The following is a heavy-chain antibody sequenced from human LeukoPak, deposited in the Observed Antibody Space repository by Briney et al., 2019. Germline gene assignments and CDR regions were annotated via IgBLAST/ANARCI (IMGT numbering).Heavy chain of an antibody. Sequence: GGSLRLSCTASGFTFSTHSMHWVRQAPGKGPVWVSRINSDGSSTRYADSVTGRFTISRDNAKNTVYLQMNSLRAEDTAVYYCAKVLGGLWPGIDYWGQGTVITVSS. J-gene: IGHJ4*02. CDR1: GFTFSTHS. D-gene: IGHD2-15*01. V-gene: IGHV3-74*01. CDR3: AKVLGGLWPGIDY. CDR2: INSDGSST.